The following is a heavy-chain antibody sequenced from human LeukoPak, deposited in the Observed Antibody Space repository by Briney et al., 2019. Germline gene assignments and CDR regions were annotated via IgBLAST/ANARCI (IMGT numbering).Heavy chain of an antibody. Sequence: TGGSLRLSCAASGFTFSGYGMHWVRQAPGKGLEWVAFIRYDGSDNYYANSVKGRFTISRDNSKNSLYLQMNSLSAEDTAVYYCAKEWRPGSMRSVDALDIWGRGTVVIVSS. CDR1: GFTFSGYG. D-gene: IGHD3-10*01. V-gene: IGHV3-30*02. J-gene: IGHJ3*02. CDR3: AKEWRPGSMRSVDALDI. CDR2: IRYDGSDN.